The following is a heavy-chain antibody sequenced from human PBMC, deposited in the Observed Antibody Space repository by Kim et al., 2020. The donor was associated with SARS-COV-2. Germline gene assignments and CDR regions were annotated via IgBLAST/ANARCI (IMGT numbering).Heavy chain of an antibody. D-gene: IGHD3-10*01. CDR1: GGSITNSY. V-gene: IGHV4-4*07. CDR2: VYISGST. J-gene: IGHJ3*02. CDR3: ARGVVDSGSLKKIFGI. Sequence: SETLSLTCTVSGGSITNSYWSWIRQPAGKGLEWIGRVYISGSTEYNPSLKSRVSMSIDTSQNQFSLNLSSVTAADTAVYYCARGVVDSGSLKKIFGIWGQGTMVTVSS.